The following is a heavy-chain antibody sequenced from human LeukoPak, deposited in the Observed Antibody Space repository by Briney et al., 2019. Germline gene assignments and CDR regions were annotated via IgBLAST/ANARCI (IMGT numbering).Heavy chain of an antibody. CDR1: GGSFSGYY. Sequence: SETLSLTCAVYGGSFSGYYWSWIRQPPGKGLEWIGEINHSGSTNYNPSLKSRVTISVDTSKNQFSLKLSSVTAADTAVYYCARHLAAAGLAFDAFPVRGQGTMVTLSS. V-gene: IGHV4-34*01. D-gene: IGHD6-13*01. CDR3: ARHLAAAGLAFDAFPV. J-gene: IGHJ3*01. CDR2: INHSGST.